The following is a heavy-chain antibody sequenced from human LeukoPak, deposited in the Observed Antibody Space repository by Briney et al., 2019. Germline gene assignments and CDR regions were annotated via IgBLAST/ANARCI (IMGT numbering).Heavy chain of an antibody. CDR1: GGSISTGSYY. CDR3: ARGVVVPAAPPINDY. J-gene: IGHJ4*02. D-gene: IGHD2-2*01. V-gene: IGHV4-31*03. Sequence: PSETMSLTCTVSGGSISTGSYYWNWILQHPGKGLEWIGYIYYSGSTYSNPSLKSRVTISVATSKNQFSLKLSSVTAADTAVYYCARGVVVPAAPPINDYWGQGTLVTVSS. CDR2: IYYSGST.